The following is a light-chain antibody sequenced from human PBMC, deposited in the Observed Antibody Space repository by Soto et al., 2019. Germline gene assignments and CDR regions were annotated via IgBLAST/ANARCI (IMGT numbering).Light chain of an antibody. J-gene: IGKJ4*01. CDR3: QQTYRIPLT. Sequence: DIQMTQSPSSLSASVVDRVTITCLASRTISSYLNWYQQKPGKAPNLLIYAASNLQGGVPSRFSGSGSGTDFTLTISSLQPEDFATYSCQQTYRIPLTFGGGTKVDIK. CDR2: AAS. V-gene: IGKV1-39*01. CDR1: RTISSY.